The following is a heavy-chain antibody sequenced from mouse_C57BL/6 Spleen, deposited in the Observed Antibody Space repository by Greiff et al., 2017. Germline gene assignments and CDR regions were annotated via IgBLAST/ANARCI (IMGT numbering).Heavy chain of an antibody. Sequence: VQLQQPGAELVMPGASVKLSCKASGYTFTSYWMHWVKQRPGQGLEWIGEIDPSDSYTNYNQKFKGKSTLTVDKSSSTAYMQLSSLTSEDSAVYYCARGRTVVATDAMDYWGQGTSGTVSS. CDR2: IDPSDSYT. CDR3: ARGRTVVATDAMDY. J-gene: IGHJ4*01. CDR1: GYTFTSYW. D-gene: IGHD1-1*01. V-gene: IGHV1-69*01.